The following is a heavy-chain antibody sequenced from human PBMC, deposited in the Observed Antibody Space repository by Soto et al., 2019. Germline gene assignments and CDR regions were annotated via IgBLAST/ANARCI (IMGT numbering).Heavy chain of an antibody. D-gene: IGHD3-16*01. J-gene: IGHJ5*02. V-gene: IGHV1-69*16. Sequence: QVHLVQSGAEMKKPGSSVKVACKASGGTFRSLSFSWVRQAPGQGLEWMGGIIPMLGVEKYAQKFQGRVTINTVAPTITALLELSSLRSEDTVVYFCAGQLGGVARDAWGQATLVTVS. CDR3: AGQLGGVARDA. CDR1: GGTFRSLS. CDR2: IIPMLGVE.